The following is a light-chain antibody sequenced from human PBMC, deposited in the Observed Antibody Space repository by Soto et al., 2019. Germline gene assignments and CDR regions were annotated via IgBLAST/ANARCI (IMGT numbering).Light chain of an antibody. Sequence: QSVLTQPPSASGTPGQRVTISCSGTRSNIGSNYVYWYQQLPGAAPKLLIYRNDQRPSGVPDRFSGSKSGTSASLAISGLRSEDEADYYCAAWDDSLNGRVFGGGTKLTVL. CDR1: RSNIGSNY. CDR3: AAWDDSLNGRV. V-gene: IGLV1-47*01. CDR2: RND. J-gene: IGLJ2*01.